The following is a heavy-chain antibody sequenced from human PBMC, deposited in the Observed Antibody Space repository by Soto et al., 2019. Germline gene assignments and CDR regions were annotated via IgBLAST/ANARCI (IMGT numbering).Heavy chain of an antibody. CDR1: GGSVSSGSYY. CDR2: IYYSGST. D-gene: IGHD3-9*01. Sequence: SETLSLTCTVSGGSVSSGSYYWSWIRQPPGKGLEWIGYIYYSGSTNYNPSLKSRVTISVDTSKNQFSLKLSSVTAADTAVYYCARATSPEFRYFDWLLYEAYYLDYWGQGTLVTVSS. CDR3: ARATSPEFRYFDWLLYEAYYLDY. J-gene: IGHJ4*02. V-gene: IGHV4-61*01.